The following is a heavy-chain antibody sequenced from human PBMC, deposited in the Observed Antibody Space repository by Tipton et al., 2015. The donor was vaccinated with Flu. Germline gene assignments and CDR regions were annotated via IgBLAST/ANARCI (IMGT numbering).Heavy chain of an antibody. V-gene: IGHV3-74*01. Sequence: SLRLSCEASGFTFSHYWMHWVRRGPGKGLVWISRINSDGSATNYADSVKGRLTISRDNAKNTLSLQINSLRVEDTAVYFCTRESATSRSAFDFWGQGTVVTVSS. J-gene: IGHJ3*01. CDR3: TRESATSRSAFDF. D-gene: IGHD6-25*01. CDR1: GFTFSHYW. CDR2: INSDGSAT.